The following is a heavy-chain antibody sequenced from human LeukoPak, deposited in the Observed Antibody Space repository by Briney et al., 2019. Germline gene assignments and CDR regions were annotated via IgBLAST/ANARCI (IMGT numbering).Heavy chain of an antibody. CDR2: IYTSGST. CDR1: GGSISSYY. CDR3: AREEVGSMVRGVHNWFDP. J-gene: IGHJ5*02. Sequence: SETLSLTCTVSGGSISSYYWSWIRQPAGKGLEWIGRIYTSGSTNYNPSLKSRVTMSVDTSKNQFSLKLSSVTAADTAVYYCAREEVGSMVRGVHNWFDPWGQGTLVTGSS. D-gene: IGHD3-10*01. V-gene: IGHV4-4*07.